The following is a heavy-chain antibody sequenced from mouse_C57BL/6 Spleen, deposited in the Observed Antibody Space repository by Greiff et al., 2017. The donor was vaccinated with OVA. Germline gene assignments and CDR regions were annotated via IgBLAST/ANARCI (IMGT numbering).Heavy chain of an antibody. D-gene: IGHD2-4*01. CDR2: INPNNGGT. V-gene: IGHV1-18*01. CDR3: ASGGLPFAY. Sequence: VQLKQSGPELVKPGASVKIPCKASGYTFTDYNMDWVKQSHGKSLEWIGDINPNNGGTIYNQKFKGKATLTVDKSSSTAYMELRSLTSEDTAVYYCASGGLPFAYWGQGTLVTVSA. J-gene: IGHJ3*01. CDR1: GYTFTDYN.